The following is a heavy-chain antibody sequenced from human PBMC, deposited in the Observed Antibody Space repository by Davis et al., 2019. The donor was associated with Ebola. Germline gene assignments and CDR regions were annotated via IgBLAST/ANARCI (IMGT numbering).Heavy chain of an antibody. J-gene: IGHJ4*02. V-gene: IGHV3-23*01. CDR1: GFTFSSYA. Sequence: GGSLRLSCAASGFTFSSYAMTWVRQAPGKGLQWVSGISGSGGSTYYADSVKGRFTISRDNSKNTMYVQMISLRVEDTAVYYCAKEKGKLERLIGDYWGQGTLVTVSS. CDR3: AKEKGKLERLIGDY. D-gene: IGHD1-1*01. CDR2: ISGSGGST.